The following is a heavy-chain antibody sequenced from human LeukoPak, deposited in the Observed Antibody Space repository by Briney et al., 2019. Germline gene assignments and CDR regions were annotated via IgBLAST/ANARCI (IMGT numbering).Heavy chain of an antibody. CDR3: ARGAHYDVLTGYTKGSWFDP. CDR2: IHYSGNT. Sequence: SETLSLTCTVSGGSIGSYYWSWIRHPPGKGLERIGNIHYSGNTNYNPSLRSRLTMSLDTSKNQFSLELRSVTAADTAVYYCARGAHYDVLTGYTKGSWFDPWGQGTLVTVSS. J-gene: IGHJ5*02. D-gene: IGHD3-9*01. V-gene: IGHV4-59*01. CDR1: GGSIGSYY.